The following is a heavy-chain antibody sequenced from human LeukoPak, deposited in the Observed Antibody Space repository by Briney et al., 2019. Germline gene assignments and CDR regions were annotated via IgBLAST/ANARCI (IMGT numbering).Heavy chain of an antibody. CDR1: GYTFTSYY. CDR2: INPSGGST. Sequence: GASVKVSCKASGYTFTSYYMHWVRQAPGQGLEWMGIINPSGGSTSYAQKFQGRVTMTRDMSTSTVYMELSSLRSEDTAVYYCAREVAVRLGELSLVVDAFDIWGQGTMVTVSS. V-gene: IGHV1-46*01. CDR3: AREVAVRLGELSLVVDAFDI. D-gene: IGHD3-16*02. J-gene: IGHJ3*02.